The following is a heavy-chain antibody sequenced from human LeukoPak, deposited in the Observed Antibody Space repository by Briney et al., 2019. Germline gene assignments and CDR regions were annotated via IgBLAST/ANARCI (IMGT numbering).Heavy chain of an antibody. V-gene: IGHV1-69*04. CDR2: IIPILGIA. CDR1: GGTFSSYA. J-gene: IGHJ3*02. D-gene: IGHD3-10*01. CDR3: AREYYYGSGSYLFAFDI. Sequence: VASVKVSCKASGGTFSSYAISWVRQAPGQGLEWMGRIIPILGIANYAQKFQGRVTITADKSTSTAYMELSSLRSEDTAVYYCAREYYYGSGSYLFAFDIWGQGTKVTVSS.